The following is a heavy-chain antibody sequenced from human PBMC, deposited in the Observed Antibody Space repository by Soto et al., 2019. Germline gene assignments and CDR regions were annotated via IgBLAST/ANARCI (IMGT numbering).Heavy chain of an antibody. CDR3: ARGGGIVVVTAPYDH. J-gene: IGHJ4*02. Sequence: SETLSLTCTVSGGSISGYYWSWIRQPPGKGLEWIGYMYNTGSTVYNPSFKSRVTISVDTSKSQFSLSLNSVTAADTAIYYCARGGGIVVVTAPYDHWGQGTLVTVSS. D-gene: IGHD2-21*02. CDR2: MYNTGST. CDR1: GGSISGYY. V-gene: IGHV4-59*01.